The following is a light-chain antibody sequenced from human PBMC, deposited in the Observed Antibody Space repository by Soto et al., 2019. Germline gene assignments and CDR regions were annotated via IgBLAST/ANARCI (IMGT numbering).Light chain of an antibody. CDR2: YDD. CDR1: SSNIGNNA. CDR3: AAWDDSLNGWV. J-gene: IGLJ3*02. V-gene: IGLV1-36*01. Sequence: QPVLTQPPSVSDAPRQRVTISCSGSSSNIGNNAVNWYQQLPGKAPKLLIYYDDLLPSGGSDRFSGSKSGTSASLAISGLQSEDEADYYCAAWDDSLNGWVFGGGTKLTFL.